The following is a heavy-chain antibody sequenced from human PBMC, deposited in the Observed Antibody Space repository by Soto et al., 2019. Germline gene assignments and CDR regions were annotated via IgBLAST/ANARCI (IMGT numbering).Heavy chain of an antibody. V-gene: IGHV6-1*01. CDR1: GDSVSSNSAA. J-gene: IGHJ5*02. D-gene: IGHD6-6*01. CDR3: ARVSGSRNIAARPLLAWFDP. CDR2: TYYRSKWYN. Sequence: SRTLSLTCAISGDSVSSNSAAWDWIRQSPSRGLEWLGRTYYRSKWYNDYAVSVKSRITINPDTSKNQFSLQLNSVTPEDTAVYYCARVSGSRNIAARPLLAWFDPWGQGTLVTVSS.